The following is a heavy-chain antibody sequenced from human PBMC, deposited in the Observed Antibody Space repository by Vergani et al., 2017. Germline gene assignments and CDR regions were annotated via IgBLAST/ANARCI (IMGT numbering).Heavy chain of an antibody. Sequence: DVHLAESGGGFFQPGGSLRLSCSASGFSFNSYWMHWVRQVPGKGLLWVSRIKSDGSITAYADSVKGRFTISRDNAQNTLYLQMNSLRAEDTAVYYCAKDLFYYGSGRYFYGMDFWGQGTMVTVSS. CDR3: AKDLFYYGSGRYFYGMDF. D-gene: IGHD3-10*01. CDR1: GFSFNSYW. J-gene: IGHJ6*02. CDR2: IKSDGSIT. V-gene: IGHV3-74*03.